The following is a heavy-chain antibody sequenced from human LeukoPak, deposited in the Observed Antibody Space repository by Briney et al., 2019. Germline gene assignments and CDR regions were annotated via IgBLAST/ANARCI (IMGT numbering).Heavy chain of an antibody. J-gene: IGHJ4*02. CDR2: IASKTDGGAT. Sequence: GGSLRLSCSASGLTVTNAWMNWVRQAPGGGLDWVGRIASKTDGGATDYAAPVKGRFTISRDDSKNTLNLQMNSLKTEDTAVYYCTTGIRGDWGQGTLVTVSS. D-gene: IGHD3-10*01. CDR3: TTGIRGD. CDR1: GLTVTNAW. V-gene: IGHV3-15*07.